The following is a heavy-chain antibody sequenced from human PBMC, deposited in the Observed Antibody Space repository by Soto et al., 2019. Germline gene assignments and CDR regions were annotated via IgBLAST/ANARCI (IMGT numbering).Heavy chain of an antibody. CDR1: GGSISGSY. CDR2: FSYTGST. CDR3: ARSVAVPGAHIDY. Sequence: LSLTCSVSGGSISGSYWSWIRHSPWKGLEWLFYFSYTGSTNYSPSLRSRFILSVSPSHTAFSLRLSSVTAADTAVYFCARSVAVPGAHIDYWGQGTQVTVSS. V-gene: IGHV4-59*01. J-gene: IGHJ4*02. D-gene: IGHD6-19*01.